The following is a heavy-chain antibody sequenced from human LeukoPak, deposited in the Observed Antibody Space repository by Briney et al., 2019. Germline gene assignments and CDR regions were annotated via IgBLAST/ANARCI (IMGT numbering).Heavy chain of an antibody. Sequence: PGGSLRLSCAVSGFTFSSYAMSWVRQAPGKGLEWVSALSGSGGSTYYADSVKGRFTISRDNSKNMLYLQMNSLRAEDTAVYYCAKGKYCGSTSCYTPVDYFDYWGQGTLVTVSS. CDR2: LSGSGGST. J-gene: IGHJ4*02. D-gene: IGHD2-2*02. CDR3: AKGKYCGSTSCYTPVDYFDY. V-gene: IGHV3-23*01. CDR1: GFTFSSYA.